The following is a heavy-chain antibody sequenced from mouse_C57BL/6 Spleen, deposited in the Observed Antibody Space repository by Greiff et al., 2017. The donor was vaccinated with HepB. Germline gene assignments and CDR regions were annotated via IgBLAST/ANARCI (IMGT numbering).Heavy chain of an antibody. CDR3: AMWVTTVVAVPDFDD. CDR1: GYTFTSYW. V-gene: IGHV1-50*01. CDR2: IEPSDSYT. J-gene: IGHJ2*01. D-gene: IGHD1-1*01. Sequence: QVQLQQPGAELVKPGASVKLSCKASGYTFTSYWMQWVKQRPGQGLEWIGEIEPSDSYTNYNQNFKGKATLTVDKSSSTAYMQLSSLTSEDSAVYYGAMWVTTVVAVPDFDDWGQGTTLTVSS.